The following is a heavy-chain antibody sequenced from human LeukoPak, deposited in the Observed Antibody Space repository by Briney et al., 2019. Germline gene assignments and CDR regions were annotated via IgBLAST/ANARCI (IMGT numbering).Heavy chain of an antibody. J-gene: IGHJ4*02. V-gene: IGHV1-2*02. Sequence: ASVKVSCKASGYTFTGYYMHWARQAPGQGLEWMGWINPNSGSTNYAQKFQGRVTMTRDTSISTAYMELSRLRSDDTAVYYCAGGNYYDSSGYYSWGQGTLVTVSS. CDR3: AGGNYYDSSGYYS. D-gene: IGHD3-22*01. CDR1: GYTFTGYY. CDR2: INPNSGST.